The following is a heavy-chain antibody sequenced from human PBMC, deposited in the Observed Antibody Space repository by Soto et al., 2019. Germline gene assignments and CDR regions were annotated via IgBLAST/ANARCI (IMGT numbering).Heavy chain of an antibody. D-gene: IGHD3-10*01. V-gene: IGHV1-69*12. J-gene: IGHJ6*02. CDR3: ARYYGSGSSHYFYYGMDV. Sequence: QVQLVQSGAEVKKPGSSVKVSCKASGGTFSSYAISWVRQAPGQGLEWMGGIIPIFGTANYAQKFQGRVTITADASTSTAYMELSSLRSEDTAVYYCARYYGSGSSHYFYYGMDVWGQGTTVTVSS. CDR1: GGTFSSYA. CDR2: IIPIFGTA.